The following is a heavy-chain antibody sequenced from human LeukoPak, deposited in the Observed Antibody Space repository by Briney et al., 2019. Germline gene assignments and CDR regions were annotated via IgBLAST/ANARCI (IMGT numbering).Heavy chain of an antibody. J-gene: IGHJ4*02. CDR1: GGSISNYY. CDR2: IYYSGST. Sequence: SETLSLTCTVSGGSISNYYWSWIRQPPGKGLEWIGYIYYSGSTNYNPSLKSRVTISVDTSKNQFSLKLSSVTAADTAVYYCARYSYYYDSSGLFDYWGQGTLVTVSS. CDR3: ARYSYYYDSSGLFDY. D-gene: IGHD3-22*01. V-gene: IGHV4-59*01.